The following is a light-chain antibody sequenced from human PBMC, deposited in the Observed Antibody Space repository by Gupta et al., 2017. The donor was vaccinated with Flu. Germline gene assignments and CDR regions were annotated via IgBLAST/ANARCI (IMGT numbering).Light chain of an antibody. V-gene: IGKV1-39*01. Sequence: DIQMTQSPSSLSASVGDRVTITCRASQSISNYLNWYQQKPGKAPRLLIYAASSLQSGVPSRFRGSGSGTDYTRTISDLKPDDCETYYWKQRYTTLRHSFGQGTKLEI. CDR1: QSISNY. CDR3: KQRYTTLRHS. CDR2: AAS. J-gene: IGKJ2*03.